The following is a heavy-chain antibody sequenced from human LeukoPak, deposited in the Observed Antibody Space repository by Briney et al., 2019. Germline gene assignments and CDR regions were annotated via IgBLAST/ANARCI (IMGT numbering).Heavy chain of an antibody. CDR1: GGSFSGYY. D-gene: IGHD6-13*01. CDR2: INHSGST. J-gene: IGHJ4*02. CDR3: ARGPAGRSLYSSSWSSGYYYFDY. V-gene: IGHV4-34*01. Sequence: PSETLSPTCAVYGGSFSGYYWSWIRQPPGKGLEWIGEINHSGSTNYNPSLKSRVTISVDTSKNQFSLKLSSVTAADTAVYYCARGPAGRSLYSSSWSSGYYYFDYWGQGTLVTVSS.